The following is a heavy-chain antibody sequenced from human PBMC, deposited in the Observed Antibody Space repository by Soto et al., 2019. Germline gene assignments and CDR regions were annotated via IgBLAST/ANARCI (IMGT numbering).Heavy chain of an antibody. CDR1: GFTFRSYA. CDR2: ISGGGDKT. Sequence: EVQLLESGGGLAQPGGSLRLSCTASGFTFRSYAMSWVRQAPGKGLEWVSGISGGGDKTYNADSVKGRFTISRDNSKNMLFLQMNSLRVDDTAVYFCARDLGRRGWYLWGQGTLVTVSS. V-gene: IGHV3-23*01. J-gene: IGHJ4*02. D-gene: IGHD6-19*01. CDR3: ARDLGRRGWYL.